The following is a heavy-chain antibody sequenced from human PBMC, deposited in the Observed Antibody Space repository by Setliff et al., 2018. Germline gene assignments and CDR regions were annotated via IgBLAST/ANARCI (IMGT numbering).Heavy chain of an antibody. CDR1: GYSISSGYY. CDR3: ARQSHYYDSSGLDY. D-gene: IGHD3-22*01. V-gene: IGHV4-38-2*01. Sequence: SETLSLTCAVSGYSISSGYYWGWIRQPPGKGLEWIGSIYHSGSTYYNPSLKSRVTISVDTSKNQFSLKLSSVTAADTAAYYCARQSHYYDSSGLDYWGQGTLVTV. CDR2: IYHSGST. J-gene: IGHJ4*02.